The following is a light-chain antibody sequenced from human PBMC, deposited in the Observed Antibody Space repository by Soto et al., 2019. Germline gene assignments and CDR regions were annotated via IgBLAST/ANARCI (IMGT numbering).Light chain of an antibody. CDR3: QSYNYWPFT. V-gene: IGKV3-15*01. Sequence: EIVMTQSPATLSVSPGERVTLSCRASESLSTYLAWYQQKPGQAPRLLIYGASTKATGIPARFSGSGSATDFTLTISSLQSEDFAVYYYQSYNYWPFTFGQGTKVDIK. CDR2: GAS. CDR1: ESLSTY. J-gene: IGKJ2*01.